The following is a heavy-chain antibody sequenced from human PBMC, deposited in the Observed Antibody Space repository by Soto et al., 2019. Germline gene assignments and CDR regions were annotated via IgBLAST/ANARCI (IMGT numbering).Heavy chain of an antibody. CDR3: VRDQKYFRVNGNWFDS. CDR2: VSGNNGAS. J-gene: IGHJ5*01. Sequence: ASVKVSGKASGYTSADFCISWVRQAPGQGLEWMGWVSGNNGASNPAPKVQGRITMTLDTSTGVSYMALRSLRSDDTAIYYCVRDQKYFRVNGNWFDSWGQGTLVTVSS. D-gene: IGHD2-2*01. V-gene: IGHV1-18*04. CDR1: GYTSADFC.